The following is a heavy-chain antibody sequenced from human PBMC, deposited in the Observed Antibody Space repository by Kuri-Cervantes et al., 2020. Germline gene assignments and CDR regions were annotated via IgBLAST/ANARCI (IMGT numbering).Heavy chain of an antibody. CDR2: IYHSGST. V-gene: IGHV4-4*02. J-gene: IGHJ4*02. CDR1: GGSISSSHW. Sequence: SETLSLTCAVSGGSISSSHWWSWVRQPPGKGLEWIGEIYHSGSTNYNPSLKSRVTISVDKTKNQFSLKLSSVTAADTAVYYCARERLDTYYYDSSGYYYYDYWGQGTLVTVSS. CDR3: ARERLDTYYYDSSGYYYYDY. D-gene: IGHD3-22*01.